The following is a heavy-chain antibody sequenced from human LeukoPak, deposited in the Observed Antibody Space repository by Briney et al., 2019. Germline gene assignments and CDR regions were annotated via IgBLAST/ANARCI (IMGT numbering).Heavy chain of an antibody. CDR2: FDPEDGET. J-gene: IGHJ4*02. CDR1: GYTLTELS. Sequence: GASVKVSCKVSGYTLTELSMHWVRQAPGKGLEWMGGFDPEDGETIYAQKFQGRVTMTEDTSTDTAYMELSSLRSEDTAVYYCATDTNRPIRHSGSYSSDFDYWGQGTLVTVSS. D-gene: IGHD1-26*01. V-gene: IGHV1-24*01. CDR3: ATDTNRPIRHSGSYSSDFDY.